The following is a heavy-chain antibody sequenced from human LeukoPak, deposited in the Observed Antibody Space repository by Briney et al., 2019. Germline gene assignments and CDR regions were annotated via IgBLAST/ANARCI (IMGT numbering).Heavy chain of an antibody. Sequence: SETLSLTCTVSGDSISSYYWSWTRQPPGKGLEWIGYIYYSGSTNYNPSLKSRVTISLDTSKNQFSLKLSSVTAADTGVYYCARHYPYGSGSYSPFYFDYWGQGTLVTVSS. CDR3: ARHYPYGSGSYSPFYFDY. CDR1: GDSISSYY. CDR2: IYYSGST. D-gene: IGHD3-10*01. J-gene: IGHJ4*02. V-gene: IGHV4-59*08.